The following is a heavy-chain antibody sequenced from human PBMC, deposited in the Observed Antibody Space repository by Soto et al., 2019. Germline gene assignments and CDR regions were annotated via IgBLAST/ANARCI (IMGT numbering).Heavy chain of an antibody. D-gene: IGHD5-18*01. CDR1: GYTFTRYA. J-gene: IGHJ4*02. Sequence: ASVKVSCKASGYTFTRYAMHWVRQAPGQRLEWMGWINADNGNTKYSQKFQGRVTITRDTSASTAYMELSSLRSEDTAVYYCARGPTAMVLDFWGQGTLVTVSS. CDR3: ARGPTAMVLDF. V-gene: IGHV1-3*01. CDR2: INADNGNT.